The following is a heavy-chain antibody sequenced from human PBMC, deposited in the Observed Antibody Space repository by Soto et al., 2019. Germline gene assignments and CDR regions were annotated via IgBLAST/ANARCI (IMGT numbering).Heavy chain of an antibody. CDR3: ARDLLWFGELPADYYYGMDV. CDR2: INHSGST. D-gene: IGHD3-10*01. J-gene: IGHJ6*02. CDR1: VGSFSGYY. V-gene: IGHV4-34*01. Sequence: SETLSLTCAVYVGSFSGYYWIWIRQPPGKGLEWIGEINHSGSTNYNPSLKSRVTISVDTSKNQFSLKLSSVTAADTAVYYCARDLLWFGELPADYYYGMDVWGQGTTVTVSS.